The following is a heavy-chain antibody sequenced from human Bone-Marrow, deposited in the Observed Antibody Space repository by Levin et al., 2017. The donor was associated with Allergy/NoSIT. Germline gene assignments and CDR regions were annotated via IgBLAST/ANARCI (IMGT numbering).Heavy chain of an antibody. J-gene: IGHJ4*02. CDR3: ARETTVTTYLDY. D-gene: IGHD4-17*01. Sequence: SQTLSLTCTVSGGSVSSGSYYWSWIRQPPGKGLEWIGYIYYSGSTNYNPSLKSRVTISVDTSKNQFSLKLSSVTAADTAVYYCARETTVTTYLDYWGQGTLVTVSS. CDR2: IYYSGST. V-gene: IGHV4-61*01. CDR1: GGSVSSGSYY.